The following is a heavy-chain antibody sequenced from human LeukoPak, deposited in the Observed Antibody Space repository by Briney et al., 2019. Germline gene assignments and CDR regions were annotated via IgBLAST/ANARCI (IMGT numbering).Heavy chain of an antibody. D-gene: IGHD3-22*01. CDR1: GYTLTELS. V-gene: IGHV1-24*01. J-gene: IGHJ4*02. Sequence: ASVKVSCKVSGYTLTELSMHWVRQALGKGLEWMGGFDPEDGETIYAQKFQGRVTMTEDTSTDTAYMELSSLRSEDTAVYYCATVPVGYDSSGYYYWGQGTLVTVSS. CDR2: FDPEDGET. CDR3: ATVPVGYDSSGYYY.